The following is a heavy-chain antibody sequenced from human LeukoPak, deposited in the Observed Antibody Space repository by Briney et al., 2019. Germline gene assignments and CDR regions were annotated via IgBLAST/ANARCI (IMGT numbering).Heavy chain of an antibody. D-gene: IGHD5-24*01. V-gene: IGHV4-61*02. CDR2: IYTSGST. CDR3: AREMATIFAGSDAFDI. J-gene: IGHJ3*02. Sequence: SETLSLTCSVSGGSISSGSYYWSWIRQPAGKGLEWIGRIYTSGSTNYNPSLKSRVTISVDTSKNQFSLKLSSVTAADTAVYYCAREMATIFAGSDAFDIWGQGTMVTVSS. CDR1: GGSISSGSYY.